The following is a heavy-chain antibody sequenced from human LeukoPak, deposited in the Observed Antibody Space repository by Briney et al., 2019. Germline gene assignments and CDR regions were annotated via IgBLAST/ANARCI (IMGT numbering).Heavy chain of an antibody. D-gene: IGHD3-10*01. CDR2: ISSSSSYI. CDR3: ARGASGFDAFDI. CDR1: GFTFSSYS. V-gene: IGHV3-21*01. Sequence: GGSLRLSCAASGFTFSSYSMNRVRQAPGKGLEWVSSISSSSSYIYYADSVKGRFTISRDNAKNSLYLQMNSLRAEDTAVYYCARGASGFDAFDIWGXXXMVTVSS. J-gene: IGHJ3*02.